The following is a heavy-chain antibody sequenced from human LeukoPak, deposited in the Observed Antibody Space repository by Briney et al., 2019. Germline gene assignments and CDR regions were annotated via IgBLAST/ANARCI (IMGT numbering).Heavy chain of an antibody. Sequence: GGSLRLSCAASGFTFDDYAMHWVRHAPGKGLEWVSGISWNSGSIGYADSVKGRFTISRDNAKNSLYLQMNSLRAEDTALYYCAKDIDYYDSSGLDYWGQGTLVTVSS. V-gene: IGHV3-9*01. J-gene: IGHJ4*02. CDR1: GFTFDDYA. CDR3: AKDIDYYDSSGLDY. CDR2: ISWNSGSI. D-gene: IGHD3-22*01.